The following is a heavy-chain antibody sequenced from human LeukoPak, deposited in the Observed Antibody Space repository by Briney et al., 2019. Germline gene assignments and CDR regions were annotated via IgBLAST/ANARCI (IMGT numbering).Heavy chain of an antibody. Sequence: SETLSLTCAVYGGSFSGYYWSWIRQPPGKGLEWIGEINHSGSTNYNPSLKSRVTISVNTSKNQFSLKLSSVTAADTAVYYCAASPAYYDSSGCWGQGTLVTVSS. CDR2: INHSGST. CDR3: AASPAYYDSSGC. D-gene: IGHD3-22*01. V-gene: IGHV4-34*01. CDR1: GGSFSGYY. J-gene: IGHJ4*02.